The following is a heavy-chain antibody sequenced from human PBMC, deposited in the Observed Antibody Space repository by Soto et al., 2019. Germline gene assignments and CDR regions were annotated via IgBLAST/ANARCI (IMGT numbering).Heavy chain of an antibody. CDR3: ARDRGPYYYGSGSYSGYYYYYGMDV. V-gene: IGHV1-2*04. D-gene: IGHD3-10*01. CDR1: GYTFTGYY. CDR2: INPNSGGT. Sequence: ASVKVSCKASGYTFTGYYMHWVRQAPGQGLEWMGWINPNSGGTNYAQKFQGWVTITRDTSISTAYMELSRLRSDDTAVYYCARDRGPYYYGSGSYSGYYYYYGMDVWGQGTTVTVSS. J-gene: IGHJ6*02.